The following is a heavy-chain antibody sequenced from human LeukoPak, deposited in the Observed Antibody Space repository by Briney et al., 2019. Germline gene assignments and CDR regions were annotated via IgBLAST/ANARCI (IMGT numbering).Heavy chain of an antibody. CDR2: IDPSDSYT. Sequence: GESLRISCKGSGYSFTSYWISWVRQMPGKGLEWMGRIDPSDSYTNYSPSFQGHVTISADKSNSTAYLQWSSLKASDTAMYYCARAAELLWFGESNWFDPWGQGTLVTVSS. J-gene: IGHJ5*02. D-gene: IGHD3-10*01. CDR3: ARAAELLWFGESNWFDP. CDR1: GYSFTSYW. V-gene: IGHV5-10-1*01.